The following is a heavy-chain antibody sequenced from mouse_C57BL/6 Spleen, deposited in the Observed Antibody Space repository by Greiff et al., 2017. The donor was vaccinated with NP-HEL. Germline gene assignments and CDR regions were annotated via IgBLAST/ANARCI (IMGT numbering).Heavy chain of an antibody. CDR1: GYTFTNYW. CDR3: ARGHGYDAMDY. D-gene: IGHD3-3*01. J-gene: IGHJ4*01. V-gene: IGHV1-63*01. CDR2: IYPGGGYT. Sequence: QVHVKQSGAELVRPGTSVKMSCKASGYTFTNYWIGWAKQRPGHGLEWIGDIYPGGGYTNYNEKFKGKATLTADKSSSTAYMQFSSLTSEDSAIYDSARGHGYDAMDYWGQGTSVTVSA.